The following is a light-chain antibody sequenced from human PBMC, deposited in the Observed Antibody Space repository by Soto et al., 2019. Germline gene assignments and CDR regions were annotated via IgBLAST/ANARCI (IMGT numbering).Light chain of an antibody. Sequence: EIVLTQSPGTLSLSPGERATLSCRASQSVSSSYLAWYQQKPGQAPRLLIYGASGRATGIPDRFSGSVSGTDFTLTISRLEPEDFAVYYCQQYGSSPGITFGQGTRLEIK. CDR3: QQYGSSPGIT. CDR2: GAS. J-gene: IGKJ5*01. CDR1: QSVSSSY. V-gene: IGKV3-20*01.